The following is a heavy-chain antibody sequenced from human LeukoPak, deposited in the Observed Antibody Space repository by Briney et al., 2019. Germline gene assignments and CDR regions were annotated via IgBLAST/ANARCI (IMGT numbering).Heavy chain of an antibody. J-gene: IGHJ4*02. CDR1: GGSISSSSYY. D-gene: IGHD3-16*02. Sequence: SETLSLTCTVSGGSISSSSYYWSWIRQPPGKGLEWIGEINHSGSTNYNPSLKSRVTISVDTSKNQFSLKLSSVTAADTAVYYCARGPWYDYVWGSYRPPPFDYWGQGTLVTVSS. V-gene: IGHV4-39*07. CDR3: ARGPWYDYVWGSYRPPPFDY. CDR2: INHSGST.